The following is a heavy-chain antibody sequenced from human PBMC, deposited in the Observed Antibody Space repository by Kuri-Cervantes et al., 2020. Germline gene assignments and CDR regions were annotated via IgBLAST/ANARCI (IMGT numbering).Heavy chain of an antibody. D-gene: IGHD2-15*01. V-gene: IGHV3-23*01. J-gene: IGHJ6*02. CDR2: NSDSGGST. Sequence: GESLKISCAASGFTFSRYAISWVRQAPGKGLEWVSANSDSGGSTYYADSVKGRFTISRDNSKNTLYLQMNSLRAEDTAVYYCARADIVVVVAATPYYYYYGMDVWGQGTTVTVSS. CDR3: ARADIVVVVAATPYYYYYGMDV. CDR1: GFTFSRYA.